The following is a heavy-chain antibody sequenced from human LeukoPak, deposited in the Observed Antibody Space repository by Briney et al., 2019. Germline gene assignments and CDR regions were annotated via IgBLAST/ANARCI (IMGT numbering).Heavy chain of an antibody. CDR1: GFTFDDYG. CDR3: ARGRSGFSYAFDI. D-gene: IGHD3-22*01. Sequence: GGSLRLSCAASGFTFDDYGMSWVRQAPGKGLEWVSIIYSDGSTYYADSVKGRFTISRDNSKNTLSLQMNSLRAEDTAVYYCARGRSGFSYAFDIWGQGTMVTVSS. V-gene: IGHV3-53*01. J-gene: IGHJ3*02. CDR2: IYSDGST.